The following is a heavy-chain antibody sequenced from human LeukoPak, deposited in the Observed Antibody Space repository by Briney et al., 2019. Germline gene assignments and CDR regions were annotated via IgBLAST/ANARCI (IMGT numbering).Heavy chain of an antibody. CDR2: ISWNSGSI. CDR1: GFTFDDYA. J-gene: IGHJ3*02. Sequence: GGSLRLSCAASGFTFDDYAMHWVRQAPGKGLEWASGISWNSGSIGYADSVKGRFTISRDNAKNSLYLQMNSLRAEDTALYYCAKDGEQQLHNAFDIWGQGTMVTVSS. D-gene: IGHD6-13*01. CDR3: AKDGEQQLHNAFDI. V-gene: IGHV3-9*01.